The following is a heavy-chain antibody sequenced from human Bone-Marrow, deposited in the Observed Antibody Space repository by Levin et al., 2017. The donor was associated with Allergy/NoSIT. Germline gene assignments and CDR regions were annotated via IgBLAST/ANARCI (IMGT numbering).Heavy chain of an antibody. D-gene: IGHD3-9*01. Sequence: GESLKISCQASGYSFDTYWIGWVRQTPSKGLEWMGVIYPTDSDARYNPSFQGHVTISVDVSVNTAYLQWTTLKASDTAIYYCARKDYDILAGHSHYFDYWGQGVLVTVSS. V-gene: IGHV5-51*01. CDR3: ARKDYDILAGHSHYFDY. CDR2: IYPTDSDA. CDR1: GYSFDTYW. J-gene: IGHJ4*02.